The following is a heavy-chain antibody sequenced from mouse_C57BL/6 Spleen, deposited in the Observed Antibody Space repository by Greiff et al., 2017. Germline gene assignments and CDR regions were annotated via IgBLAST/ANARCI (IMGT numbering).Heavy chain of an antibody. CDR2: IYPGSGST. Sequence: QVQLQQSGAELVKPGASVKMSCKASGYTFTSYWITWVKQRPGQGLEWIGDIYPGSGSTNYNEKFKSKATLTVDTSSSTAYMQLSSLTSEDSAVYYCAREVKGRGGPYYFDYWGQGTTLTVSS. CDR3: AREVKGRGGPYYFDY. J-gene: IGHJ2*01. V-gene: IGHV1-55*01. D-gene: IGHD2-2*01. CDR1: GYTFTSYW.